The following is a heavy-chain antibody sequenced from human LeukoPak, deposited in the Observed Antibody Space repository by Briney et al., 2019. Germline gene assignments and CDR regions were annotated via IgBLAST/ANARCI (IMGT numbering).Heavy chain of an antibody. CDR3: TRDRTGDRTDAFDI. CDR2: IRSKADGGTT. Sequence: PGGSLRLSCTASGFNFGDYAMSWFRQAPGKGLEWVGFIRSKADGGTTENAASVKGRFTIPRDDSKSIAYLQANSLKTEDTAVYYCTRDRTGDRTDAFDIWGRGTTVTVSS. D-gene: IGHD7-27*01. V-gene: IGHV3-49*03. CDR1: GFNFGDYA. J-gene: IGHJ3*02.